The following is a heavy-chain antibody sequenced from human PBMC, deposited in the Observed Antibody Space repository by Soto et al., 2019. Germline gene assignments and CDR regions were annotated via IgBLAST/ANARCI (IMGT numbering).Heavy chain of an antibody. CDR2: IKSKTDGGTT. CDR1: GFTFSNAW. Sequence: VGSLKIASAASGFTFSNAWMSWVRQAPGKGLEWVGRIKSKTDGGTTDYAAPVKGRFTISRDNSKNTLYLQMNSLRAEDTAVYYCAKDGGIFGVVIIFYYYYGMDVWGQGTTVTVSS. D-gene: IGHD3-3*01. V-gene: IGHV3-15*01. J-gene: IGHJ6*02. CDR3: AKDGGIFGVVIIFYYYYGMDV.